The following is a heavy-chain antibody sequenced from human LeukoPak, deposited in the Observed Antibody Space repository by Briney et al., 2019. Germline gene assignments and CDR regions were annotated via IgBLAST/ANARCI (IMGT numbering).Heavy chain of an antibody. J-gene: IGHJ4*02. CDR1: GFTVSSNY. CDR3: ARVYDSSGYLIDY. D-gene: IGHD3-22*01. CDR2: IYSGGST. Sequence: GGSLRLSCAASGFTVSSNYMSWVRQAPGKGLEWVSVIYSGGSTYYADSVKGRFTISRDNSKNTLYLQMNSLRAEDTAVYYCARVYDSSGYLIDYWGQGTLVTVSS. V-gene: IGHV3-53*01.